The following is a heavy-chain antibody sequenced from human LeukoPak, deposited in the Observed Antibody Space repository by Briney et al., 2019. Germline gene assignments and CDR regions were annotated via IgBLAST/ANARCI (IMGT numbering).Heavy chain of an antibody. V-gene: IGHV1-2*06. Sequence: ASVKVSCKASGGTFSSYAISWVRQAPGQGLEWMGRINPNSGGTNYAQKFQGGVTMTRDTSISTAYMELSRLRSDDTAVYYCARRALTTVTTNPFDYWGQGTLVTVSS. D-gene: IGHD4-17*01. CDR3: ARRALTTVTTNPFDY. CDR2: INPNSGGT. CDR1: GGTFSSYA. J-gene: IGHJ4*02.